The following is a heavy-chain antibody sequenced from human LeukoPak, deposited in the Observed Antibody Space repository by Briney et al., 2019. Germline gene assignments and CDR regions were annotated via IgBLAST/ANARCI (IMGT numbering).Heavy chain of an antibody. CDR3: ARGGEFYYNTSGSLPRDD. J-gene: IGHJ4*02. D-gene: IGHD3-22*01. V-gene: IGHV3-11*01. CDR2: ISASGTTM. Sequence: GGSLRLSCAASGFTFSDYYMNWIRQAPGKGLQWVSYISASGTTMSYADSVKGRFTISRDNPRKSLYLQMESLRAEDTAIYYCARGGEFYYNTSGSLPRDDWGQGALVTVSS. CDR1: GFTFSDYY.